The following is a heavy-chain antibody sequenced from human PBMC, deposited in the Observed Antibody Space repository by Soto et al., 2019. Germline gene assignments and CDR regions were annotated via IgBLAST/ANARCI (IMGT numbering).Heavy chain of an antibody. Sequence: GESLKISCTGSGYRFTRYWIGWVRQMPGKGLEWMGIIYPGDSDTRYSPSFQGQVTISADKSISTAYLQWSSLKASDTAMYYCARYSSGWYVLIDYWGQGTLVTV. J-gene: IGHJ4*02. CDR1: GYRFTRYW. V-gene: IGHV5-51*01. CDR3: ARYSSGWYVLIDY. CDR2: IYPGDSDT. D-gene: IGHD6-19*01.